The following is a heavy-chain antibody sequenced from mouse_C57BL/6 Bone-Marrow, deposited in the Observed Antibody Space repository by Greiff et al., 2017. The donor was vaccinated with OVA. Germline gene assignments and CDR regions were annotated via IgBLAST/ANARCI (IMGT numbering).Heavy chain of an antibody. CDR3: ARPYRGSIHWYCDV. D-gene: IGHD1-1*01. J-gene: IGHJ1*03. CDR2: IYPGSGST. Sequence: QVQLQQPGAELVKPGASVKMSCKASGYTFTSYWITWVKQRPGQGLEWIGDIYPGSGSTNYNEKFKSKATLTVDTSSSTAYMQLSSLTSEDSAVYYCARPYRGSIHWYCDVWGTGTTVTVSS. CDR1: GYTFTSYW. V-gene: IGHV1-55*01.